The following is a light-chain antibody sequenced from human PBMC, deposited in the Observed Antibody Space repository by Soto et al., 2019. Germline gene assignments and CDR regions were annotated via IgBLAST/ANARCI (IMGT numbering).Light chain of an antibody. J-gene: IGKJ4*02. CDR3: HQYGSSPLT. CDR2: GGS. CDR1: QSIRSTS. V-gene: IGKV3-20*01. Sequence: IVLTQSPGTLSLSPGEGATLSCRARQSIRSTSLAWYQQKPGQAPRLLIYGGSSRATGIPDRFSGGGSGTDFSLTISRLETEDFAVYYCHQYGSSPLTFGGGTNADIK.